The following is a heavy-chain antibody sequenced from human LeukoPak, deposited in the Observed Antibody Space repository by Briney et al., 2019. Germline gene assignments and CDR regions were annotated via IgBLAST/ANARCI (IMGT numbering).Heavy chain of an antibody. Sequence: GGSLRLSCAASGFTFSNYGMHWVRQAPGKGREWVADVSYDGSNKHYADSVKGRFTISRDNAKNTLHLQMNSLRAEDTAVYYCAKENVLYSGSYGSPDYGGQGTLVSVSS. J-gene: IGHJ4*02. CDR1: GFTFSNYG. CDR3: AKENVLYSGSYGSPDY. CDR2: VSYDGSNK. V-gene: IGHV3-30*18. D-gene: IGHD1-26*01.